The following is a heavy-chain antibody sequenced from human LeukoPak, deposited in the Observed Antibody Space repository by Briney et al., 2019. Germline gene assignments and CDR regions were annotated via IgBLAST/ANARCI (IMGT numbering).Heavy chain of an antibody. Sequence: VASVKVSCKASGYTFTSYAMHWVRQAPGQRLEWMGWINAGTGNTKYSQKFQGRVTITRDTSASIAYMELSSLSSEDTAVYYCAREYDSSGYYYFDYWGQGTLVTVSS. V-gene: IGHV1-3*01. CDR1: GYTFTSYA. CDR3: AREYDSSGYYYFDY. D-gene: IGHD3-22*01. CDR2: INAGTGNT. J-gene: IGHJ4*02.